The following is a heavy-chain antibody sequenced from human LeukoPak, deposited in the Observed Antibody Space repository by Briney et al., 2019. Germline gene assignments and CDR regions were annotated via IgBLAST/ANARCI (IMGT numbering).Heavy chain of an antibody. D-gene: IGHD3-16*01. Sequence: SETLSLTCTVSGGSISSYYWSWIRQPPGKGLEWLGYIYYSGSTNYNPSLKSRVTISVDTSKNQSSLKLSSVTAADTAVYYCARAGFGGLIDGYWFDPWGQGTLVTVSS. CDR3: ARAGFGGLIDGYWFDP. CDR1: GGSISSYY. V-gene: IGHV4-59*01. J-gene: IGHJ5*02. CDR2: IYYSGST.